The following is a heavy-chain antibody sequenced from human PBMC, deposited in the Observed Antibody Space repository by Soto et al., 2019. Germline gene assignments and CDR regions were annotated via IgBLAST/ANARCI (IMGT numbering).Heavy chain of an antibody. V-gene: IGHV4-59*01. D-gene: IGHD3-22*01. CDR2: ISYRGST. CDR3: ASSGIVGREVNTWFDP. CDR1: AGSITTSY. Sequence: ASETLSLTCTVSAGSITTSYWSWIRQPLGKALEWIGYISYRGSTNYNPSLKSRLTISIDTSKSQISLKLTSMTTADTAVYYCASSGIVGREVNTWFDPWGQGTLVTVSS. J-gene: IGHJ5*02.